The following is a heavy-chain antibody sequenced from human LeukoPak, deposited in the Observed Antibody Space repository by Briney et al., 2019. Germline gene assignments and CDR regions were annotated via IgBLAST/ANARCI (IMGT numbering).Heavy chain of an antibody. J-gene: IGHJ2*01. CDR1: GGSISSGDYY. Sequence: SQTLSLTCTVSGGSISSGDYYWSWIRQPPGKGLEWIGYIYYSGSTYYNPSLKSRVTISVDTSKIQFSLKLSSVTAADTAVYYCARVREDSSGYYDWYFDLWGRGTLVTVSS. V-gene: IGHV4-30-4*01. D-gene: IGHD3-22*01. CDR3: ARVREDSSGYYDWYFDL. CDR2: IYYSGST.